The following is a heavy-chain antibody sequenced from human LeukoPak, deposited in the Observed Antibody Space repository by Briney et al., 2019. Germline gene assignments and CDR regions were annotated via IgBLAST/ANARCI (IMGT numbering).Heavy chain of an antibody. Sequence: GGSLRLSCAASGFTFTSYSMNRVRQAPGKGLEWVSYISSSSNSIYYADSVKGRFTISRDNAKISLSLQMNSLRAEDTAVYYCARGKMGYYGMDVWGQGTTVTVSS. CDR1: GFTFTSYS. CDR3: ARGKMGYYGMDV. V-gene: IGHV3-48*01. CDR2: ISSSSNSI. J-gene: IGHJ6*02. D-gene: IGHD2-8*01.